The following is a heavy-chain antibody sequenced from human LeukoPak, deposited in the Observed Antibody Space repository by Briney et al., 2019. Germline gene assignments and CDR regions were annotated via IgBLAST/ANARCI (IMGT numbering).Heavy chain of an antibody. J-gene: IGHJ4*02. CDR3: ARPPYSYGSELGH. Sequence: GASVKVSCKASGYTITSYGISWVRQAPGQGLEWMGWKNPNSGNTGYAQKFQGRVTLTRNTSISTAYMELSSLRSDDTAVYYCARPPYSYGSELGHWGQGTLITVSS. CDR2: KNPNSGNT. V-gene: IGHV1-8*02. D-gene: IGHD1-26*01. CDR1: GYTITSYG.